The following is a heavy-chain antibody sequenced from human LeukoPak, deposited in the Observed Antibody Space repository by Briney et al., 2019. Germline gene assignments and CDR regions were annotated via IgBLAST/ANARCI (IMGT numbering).Heavy chain of an antibody. CDR3: ATETYGSGSYYFSGW. V-gene: IGHV3-23*01. J-gene: IGHJ4*02. Sequence: GGSLRLSCAASGFIFSSYAMSWVRQAPGKGLVWDSAISGSGGSTYYADSVKGRFTISRDNSKNTLYLQMNSLRAEDTAVYYCATETYGSGSYYFSGWWGQGTLVTVSS. CDR1: GFIFSSYA. CDR2: ISGSGGST. D-gene: IGHD3-10*01.